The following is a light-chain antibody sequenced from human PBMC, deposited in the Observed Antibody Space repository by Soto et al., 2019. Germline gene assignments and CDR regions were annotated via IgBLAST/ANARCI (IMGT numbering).Light chain of an antibody. Sequence: DVVMTQSPLSLPVTLGQPASISCRSSERLVYSDGETYLDWFQQRPGQSPRRLIYNVSNPDSGGSDRFSGSGSGNDFILSISRVEAEDVCIYYFLQGTHWPPYTFGQGTRLEIK. V-gene: IGKV2-30*01. J-gene: IGKJ2*01. CDR2: NVS. CDR1: ERLVYSDGETY. CDR3: LQGTHWPPYT.